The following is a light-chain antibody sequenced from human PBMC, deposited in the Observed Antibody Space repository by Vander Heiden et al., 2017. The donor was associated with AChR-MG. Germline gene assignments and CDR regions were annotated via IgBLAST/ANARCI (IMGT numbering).Light chain of an antibody. CDR3: SSYTSSSTPVV. CDR1: SSDVGGYNY. CDR2: DVS. Sequence: QSALTQPASVSGYPGQSLTISCTGTSSDVGGYNYVSWYQQHPGKAPKLMIYDVSNRPSGVSNRFSGSKSGNTASLTISGLQAEDEADYYCSSYTSSSTPVVFGGGTKLTVL. J-gene: IGLJ2*01. V-gene: IGLV2-14*03.